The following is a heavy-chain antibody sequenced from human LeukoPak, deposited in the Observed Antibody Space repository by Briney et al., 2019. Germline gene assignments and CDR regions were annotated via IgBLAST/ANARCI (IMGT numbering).Heavy chain of an antibody. Sequence: ASVKVSCQVSGYTLTELSMHWVRQAPGKGLEWMGGFDPEDGETIYAQKFQGRVTMTEDTSTDTAYMELSSLRSEDTAVYYCARGPGGDYYDSSGYNDYWGQGTLVTVSS. J-gene: IGHJ4*02. CDR1: GYTLTELS. D-gene: IGHD3-22*01. V-gene: IGHV1-24*01. CDR3: ARGPGGDYYDSSGYNDY. CDR2: FDPEDGET.